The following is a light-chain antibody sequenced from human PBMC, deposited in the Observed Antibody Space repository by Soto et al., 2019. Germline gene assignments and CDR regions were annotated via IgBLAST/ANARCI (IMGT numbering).Light chain of an antibody. V-gene: IGKV3-11*01. Sequence: EMVVTQSPATLSSSPGERATLSCSARQGVSSDLAWYQQKPGQAPSLLIYEASSRATGIPARFSGSGSGTDFTLSIRSLEPEDFAVYYCLQRGNWPWTFGQGTKVEI. CDR2: EAS. CDR1: QGVSSD. J-gene: IGKJ1*01. CDR3: LQRGNWPWT.